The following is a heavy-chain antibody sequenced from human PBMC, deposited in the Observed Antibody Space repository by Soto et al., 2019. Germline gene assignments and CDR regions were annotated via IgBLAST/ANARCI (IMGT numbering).Heavy chain of an antibody. CDR1: GGSISSSSYY. V-gene: IGHV4-39*01. CDR2: IYYSGST. D-gene: IGHD1-26*01. J-gene: IGHJ4*02. Sequence: NPSETLSLTCTVSGGSISSSSYYWGWIRQPPGKGLEWIGSIYYSGSTYYNPSLKSRVSKSVDTSKNQFSLKLSSLTAADTAVYYCARGVGATPFDYWGQGTLVTVSS. CDR3: ARGVGATPFDY.